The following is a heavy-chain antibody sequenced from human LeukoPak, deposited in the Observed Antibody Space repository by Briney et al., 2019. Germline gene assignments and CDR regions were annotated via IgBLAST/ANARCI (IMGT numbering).Heavy chain of an antibody. CDR2: INPSGGST. D-gene: IGHD2-2*01. CDR3: ARVLNCSSTSCYSGFDY. V-gene: IGHV1-46*01. CDR1: GYTLTSYH. Sequence: ASVKVSCKASGYTLTSYHMHWVRQAPGQGLEWMGIINPSGGSTSYAQKFQGSVTMTRDTSTSTVYMELSSLRSEDTAVYYCARVLNCSSTSCYSGFDYWGQGTLVTVSS. J-gene: IGHJ4*02.